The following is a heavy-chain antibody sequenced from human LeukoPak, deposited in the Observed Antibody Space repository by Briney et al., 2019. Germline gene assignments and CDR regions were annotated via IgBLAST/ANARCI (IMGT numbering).Heavy chain of an antibody. J-gene: IGHJ4*02. V-gene: IGHV4-34*01. CDR2: INHSGST. D-gene: IGHD3-22*01. CDR3: ARRRVTMIVVVITTEYYFDY. CDR1: GGSFSGYY. Sequence: PSETLSLTCAVYGGSFSGYYWSWIRQPPGKGLEWIGEINHSGSTNYNPSLKSRVTISVDTSKNQFSLKLSSVTAADTAVYYCARRRVTMIVVVITTEYYFDYWGQGTLVTVSS.